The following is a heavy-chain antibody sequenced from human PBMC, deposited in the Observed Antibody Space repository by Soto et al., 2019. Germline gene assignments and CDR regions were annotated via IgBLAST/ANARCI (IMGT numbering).Heavy chain of an antibody. J-gene: IGHJ6*02. CDR3: AKVQTTHFYYGMDV. CDR2: ISYDGSNK. CDR1: GFTFSSYG. Sequence: QVQLVESGGGVVQPGRSLRLSCAASGFTFSSYGMHWVRQAPGKGLEWVAVISYDGSNKYYADSVKGRFSIPRDNSKNTLYLQMNSLRAEDTAVYYCAKVQTTHFYYGMDVWGQGTTVTVSS. D-gene: IGHD4-4*01. V-gene: IGHV3-30*18.